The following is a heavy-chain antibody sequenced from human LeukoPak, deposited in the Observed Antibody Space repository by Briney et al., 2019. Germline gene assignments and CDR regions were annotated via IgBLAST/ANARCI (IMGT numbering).Heavy chain of an antibody. V-gene: IGHV3-48*03. CDR2: ISRSGGTI. D-gene: IGHD2-2*02. Sequence: GGSLRLSCAASGFTFSTYEMNWVRQAPGKGLEWVAYISRSGGTIYYADSVKGRFTISRDNAKNSLYLQTNSLRAEDTAVYYCAGYKPFWYFDYWGQGTPVTVSS. CDR1: GFTFSTYE. CDR3: AGYKPFWYFDY. J-gene: IGHJ4*02.